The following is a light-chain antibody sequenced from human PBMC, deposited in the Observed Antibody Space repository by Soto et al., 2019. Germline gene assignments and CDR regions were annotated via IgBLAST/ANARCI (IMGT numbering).Light chain of an antibody. Sequence: EIVMTQSPATLSVSPGERATLYSRASQRINNNLASYQQKPAQAPRLLIYGASTSATGVPARFSGSGSGTEFTLTICSLQSEDFALYYCHQFNNWSLTFGQGNKV. J-gene: IGKJ1*01. V-gene: IGKV3-15*01. CDR1: QRINNN. CDR2: GAS. CDR3: HQFNNWSLT.